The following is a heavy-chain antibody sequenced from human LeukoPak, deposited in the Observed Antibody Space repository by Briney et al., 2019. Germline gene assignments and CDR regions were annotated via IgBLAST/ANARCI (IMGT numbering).Heavy chain of an antibody. CDR2: IYYSGNT. D-gene: IGHD6-13*01. CDR1: GVSISSSNSY. CDR3: ARVKAAAFDP. Sequence: SETLSLTCAVSGVSISSSNSYWGWIRQPPGKGLEWIGSIYYSGNTYYNASLKSRVTISVDTSKNQFSLKVTSVTAADTAVYYCARVKAAAFDPWGQGTLVTVSS. V-gene: IGHV4-39*01. J-gene: IGHJ5*02.